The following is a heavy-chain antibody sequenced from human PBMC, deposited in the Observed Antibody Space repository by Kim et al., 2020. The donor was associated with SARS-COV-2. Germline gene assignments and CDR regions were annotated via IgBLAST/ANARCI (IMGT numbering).Heavy chain of an antibody. CDR2: ISAYNGNT. V-gene: IGHV1-18*04. Sequence: ASVKVSCKASGYTFTSYGISWVRQAPGQGLEWMGWISAYNGNTNYAQKLQGRVTMTTDTSTSTAYMELRSLRSDDTAVYYCARVSYDSSGYYSYRQNLQFDYWGQGTLVTVSS. CDR3: ARVSYDSSGYYSYRQNLQFDY. CDR1: GYTFTSYG. J-gene: IGHJ4*02. D-gene: IGHD3-22*01.